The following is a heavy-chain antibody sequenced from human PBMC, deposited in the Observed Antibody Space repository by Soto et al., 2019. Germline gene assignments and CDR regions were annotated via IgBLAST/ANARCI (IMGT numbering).Heavy chain of an antibody. CDR2: FDPEDGET. CDR1: GYTLTELS. Sequence: GASVKVSCKVSGYTLTELSMHWVRQAPGKGLEWMGGFDPEDGETIYAQKFQGRVTMTEDTSTDTAYMELSSLRSEDTAVYYCATASGDYGGNSGAFDIWGQGTMVTVSS. J-gene: IGHJ3*02. CDR3: ATASGDYGGNSGAFDI. D-gene: IGHD4-17*01. V-gene: IGHV1-24*01.